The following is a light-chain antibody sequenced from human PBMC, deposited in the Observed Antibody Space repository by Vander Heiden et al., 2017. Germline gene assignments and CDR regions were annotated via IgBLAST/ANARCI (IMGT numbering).Light chain of an antibody. CDR1: QSVLYSPNNKNY. CDR3: QQHDRNPLT. V-gene: IGKV4-1*01. CDR2: WAF. Sequence: SVGGRITINCKSSQSVLYSPNNKNYLAWYQQKPGQPPKLLIYWAFICSSRGRHTISGRDWRTDVCSSVRSQYPDDTAAYYCQQHDRNPLTFGGGTKVEIK. J-gene: IGKJ4*01.